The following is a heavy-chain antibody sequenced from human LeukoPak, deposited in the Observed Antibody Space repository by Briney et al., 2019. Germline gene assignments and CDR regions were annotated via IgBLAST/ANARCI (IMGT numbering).Heavy chain of an antibody. D-gene: IGHD3/OR15-3a*01. CDR2: IKQDGSEK. CDR1: GFTFSSYW. V-gene: IGHV3-7*01. J-gene: IGHJ3*02. Sequence: PGGSLRLSCAASGFTFSSYWMSWVRQAPGKGLEWVANIKQDGSEKYYVDSVKGRFTISRDNAKNSLYLQMNSLRAEDTAVYYCVKGAGDFWIPDAFDIWGQGTMVTVSS. CDR3: VKGAGDFWIPDAFDI.